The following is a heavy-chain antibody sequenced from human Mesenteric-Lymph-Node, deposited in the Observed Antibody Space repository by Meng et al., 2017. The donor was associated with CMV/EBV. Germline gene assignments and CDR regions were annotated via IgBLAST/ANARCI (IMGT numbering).Heavy chain of an antibody. CDR1: GGTFSNYA. Sequence: SVKVSCKASGGTFSNYAISWVRQAPGQGLEWMGGIIPILGITNYAQNFQARVTITADKSTSTAYMELSSLRSDDTAVYYCARDTQNHDFWSGNWFDPWGQGTLVTVSS. D-gene: IGHD3-3*01. J-gene: IGHJ5*02. CDR2: IIPILGIT. V-gene: IGHV1-69*10. CDR3: ARDTQNHDFWSGNWFDP.